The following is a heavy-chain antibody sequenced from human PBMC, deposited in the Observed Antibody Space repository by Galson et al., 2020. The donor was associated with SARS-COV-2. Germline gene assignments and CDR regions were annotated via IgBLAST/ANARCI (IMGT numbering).Heavy chain of an antibody. CDR3: ATGSGSYTNTWFDP. D-gene: IGHD1-26*01. J-gene: IGHJ5*02. CDR2: FDPEDGET. V-gene: IGHV1-24*01. CDR1: RYTLPELS. Sequence: ASVKVSCQDSRYTLPELSMHWVRQAPGKGLEWMGGFDPEDGETIYAQQFQGRVTMTEDTSTDTAYMELSSLRSEDTAVYYCATGSGSYTNTWFDPWGQGTLVTVSS.